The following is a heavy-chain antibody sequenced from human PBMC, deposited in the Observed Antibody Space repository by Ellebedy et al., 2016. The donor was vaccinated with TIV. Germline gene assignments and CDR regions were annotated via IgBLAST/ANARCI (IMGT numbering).Heavy chain of an antibody. Sequence: SETLSLXXTVSGGSISSGDYYWSWIRQPPGKGLEWIGYIYYSGSTYYNPSLKSRVTISVDTSKNQFSLKLSSVTAADTAVYYCARLYYYDSSGYSHFDYWGQGTLVTVSS. V-gene: IGHV4-30-4*01. D-gene: IGHD3-22*01. CDR1: GGSISSGDYY. CDR2: IYYSGST. J-gene: IGHJ4*02. CDR3: ARLYYYDSSGYSHFDY.